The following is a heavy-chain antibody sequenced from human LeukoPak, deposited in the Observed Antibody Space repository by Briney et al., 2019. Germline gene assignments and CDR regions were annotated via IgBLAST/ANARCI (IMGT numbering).Heavy chain of an antibody. J-gene: IGHJ6*02. V-gene: IGHV4-59*01. CDR3: ARAYPAATFGMDV. CDR2: IYYSGCT. D-gene: IGHD2-2*01. CDR1: RGSISSYF. Sequence: SETLSLTCTFSRGSISSYFWSWIRQPPGKGLAWIGHIYYSGCTNYNPSLQSRVTISVDTSKNQFSLKLSSVTAADTAVYYCARAYPAATFGMDVWGQGTTVTVSS.